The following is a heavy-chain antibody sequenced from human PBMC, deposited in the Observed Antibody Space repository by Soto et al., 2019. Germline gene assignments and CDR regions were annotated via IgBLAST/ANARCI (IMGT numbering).Heavy chain of an antibody. CDR3: AMGGVITTFPINYYYSGMDV. CDR2: VIPLFGAA. CDR1: GGTFSNYA. J-gene: IGHJ6*02. V-gene: IGHV1-69*06. D-gene: IGHD3-22*01. Sequence: QGQLVQSGAEVKKPGSSVKVSCNASGGTFSNYAISWVRQAPGQGLEWMGGVIPLFGAANYAQKFQGRVTMTADKPSSIAYMELGSLRSADTAVFYWAMGGVITTFPINYYYSGMDVWGPGTTVTVSS.